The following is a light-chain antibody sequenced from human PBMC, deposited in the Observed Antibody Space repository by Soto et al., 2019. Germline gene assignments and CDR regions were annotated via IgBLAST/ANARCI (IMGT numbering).Light chain of an antibody. Sequence: QSALTQPASVSGSPGQSITISCTGTSSDVGGYNYVSWYQQHPGKAPKLMIYEVSNRPSGVSKRFSGSKSGNTASLTISGLQADDEADYYCSSYTSSSTYVFVTGTKLTV. CDR1: SSDVGGYNY. CDR2: EVS. J-gene: IGLJ1*01. V-gene: IGLV2-14*01. CDR3: SSYTSSSTYV.